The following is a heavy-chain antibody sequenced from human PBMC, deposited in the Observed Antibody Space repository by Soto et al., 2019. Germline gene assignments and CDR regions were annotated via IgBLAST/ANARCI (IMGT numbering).Heavy chain of an antibody. J-gene: IGHJ6*02. V-gene: IGHV5-51*01. CDR2: IYPGDSET. CDR3: AKTLEFYYYGMDV. D-gene: IGHD3-10*01. CDR1: GYSFTNYW. Sequence: GESLKISCKGSGYSFTNYWIGWVRQKPGKGLEWMGIIYPGDSETRYSPSFQGQVTISADKSISAAYLQWSSLKASDTAMYYCAKTLEFYYYGMDVWGQGTTVTVSS.